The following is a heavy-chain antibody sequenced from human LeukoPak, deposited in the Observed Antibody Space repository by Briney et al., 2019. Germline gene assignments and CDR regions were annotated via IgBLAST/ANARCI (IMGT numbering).Heavy chain of an antibody. CDR3: AKDKRGSRAFDI. Sequence: GGSLRLSCAASGFTFSSYAMSWVRQAPGKGLEWVSGISWNSGSIGYADSVKGRFTISRDNAKNSLYLQMNSLRAEDTALYYCAKDKRGSRAFDIWGQGTMVTVSS. V-gene: IGHV3-9*01. J-gene: IGHJ3*02. D-gene: IGHD5-24*01. CDR2: ISWNSGSI. CDR1: GFTFSSYA.